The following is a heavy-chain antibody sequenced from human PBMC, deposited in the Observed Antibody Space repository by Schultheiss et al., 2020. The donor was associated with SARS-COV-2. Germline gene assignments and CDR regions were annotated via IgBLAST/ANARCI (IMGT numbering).Heavy chain of an antibody. Sequence: SETLSLTCTVSGGSISSGDYYWSWIRQPAGKGLEWIGRIFSSGSSNHNPSLKSRVTMSVDTSKNQLSLTLNSVTAADTALYFCARASGYGTYAIDYWGQGTQVTVSS. CDR1: GGSISSGDYY. CDR3: ARASGYGTYAIDY. J-gene: IGHJ4*02. V-gene: IGHV4-61*02. D-gene: IGHD1-1*01. CDR2: IFSSGSS.